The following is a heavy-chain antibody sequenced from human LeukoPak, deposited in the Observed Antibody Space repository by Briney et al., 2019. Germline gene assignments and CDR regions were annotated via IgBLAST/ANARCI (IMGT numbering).Heavy chain of an antibody. Sequence: PSETLSLTCTVSGGFVSSHNYHWTWIRQPPGKGLEWIGYRHSSGTTRYSPSLESRATISVDASKNQFSLKLTSVTSSDTAVYYCARRGNNFLTGHDTWGQGTLVTVSS. D-gene: IGHD3/OR15-3a*01. J-gene: IGHJ5*02. CDR1: GGFVSSHNYH. V-gene: IGHV4-61*01. CDR3: ARRGNNFLTGHDT. CDR2: RHSSGTT.